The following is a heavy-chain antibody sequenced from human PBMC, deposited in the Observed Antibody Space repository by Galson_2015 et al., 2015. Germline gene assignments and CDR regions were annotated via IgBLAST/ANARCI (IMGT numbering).Heavy chain of an antibody. CDR1: GFTFTSYA. CDR3: ARDDYGGSSGF. D-gene: IGHD4-23*01. Sequence: SLRLSCAASGFTFTSYAMQWVRQAPGKGLEYVSAISGDGVRTSYANSVKGRFTIFRDNSKNTLYLQMGSLRADDMVMYYCARDDYGGSSGFWGQGTLVTVSS. V-gene: IGHV3-64*01. J-gene: IGHJ4*02. CDR2: ISGDGVRT.